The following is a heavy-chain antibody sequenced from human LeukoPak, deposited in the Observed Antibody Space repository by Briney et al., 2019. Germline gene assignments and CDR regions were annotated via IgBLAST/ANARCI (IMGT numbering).Heavy chain of an antibody. CDR2: IYSMGTT. J-gene: IGHJ4*02. Sequence: SETLSLTCTVSGGSISSYYWSWIRQPPGKGLEWIGYIYSMGTTNYNPSLKSRVTISVDTSKNQFSLKLSSVTAADTAVYYCARGTLAAAGNSPPDFDYWGQGTLVTVSS. V-gene: IGHV4-59*01. CDR1: GGSISSYY. CDR3: ARGTLAAAGNSPPDFDY. D-gene: IGHD6-13*01.